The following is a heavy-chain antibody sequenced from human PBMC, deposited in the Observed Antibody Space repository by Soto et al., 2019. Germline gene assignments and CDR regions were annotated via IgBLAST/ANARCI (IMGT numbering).Heavy chain of an antibody. V-gene: IGHV2-5*02. D-gene: IGHD3-16*01. J-gene: IGHJ5*02. Sequence: QITLKESGPTLVKPTQTLTLTCTFSGFSLSTSGVGVGWIRQPPGKALEWLALIYWDDDKRYSPPLKSRLTIAKDPSKNQVVLTMTTMDPVDTATYYCAHSLYDYVWGTNWFDPWGQGTLVTVSS. CDR3: AHSLYDYVWGTNWFDP. CDR1: GFSLSTSGVG. CDR2: IYWDDDK.